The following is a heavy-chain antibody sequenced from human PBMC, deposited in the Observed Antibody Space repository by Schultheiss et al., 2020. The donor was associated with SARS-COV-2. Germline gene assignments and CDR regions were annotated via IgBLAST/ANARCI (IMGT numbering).Heavy chain of an antibody. V-gene: IGHV3-33*01. CDR3: AREVVGNDMDV. Sequence: GGSLRLSCAASGFTFSSYGMHWVRQAPGKGLEWVAVIWSDGSNEYYADSVKGRFIISRDNSKNTLYLQMSSLRAEDTAVYYCAREVVGNDMDVWGQGTTVTVSS. J-gene: IGHJ6*02. CDR1: GFTFSSYG. D-gene: IGHD2-15*01. CDR2: IWSDGSNE.